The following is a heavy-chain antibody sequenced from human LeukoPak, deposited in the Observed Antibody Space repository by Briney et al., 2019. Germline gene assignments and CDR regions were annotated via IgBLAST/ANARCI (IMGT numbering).Heavy chain of an antibody. Sequence: ASVKVSCKASGYTFTSYGISWVRQAPGQGLEWVGWISAYNGNTNYAQKLQGRVTMTTDTSTSTAYMELRSLRSDDTAVYYCAILQSDYDFDYWGQGTLVTVSS. CDR3: AILQSDYDFDY. D-gene: IGHD4-17*01. V-gene: IGHV1-18*01. CDR1: GYTFTSYG. J-gene: IGHJ4*02. CDR2: ISAYNGNT.